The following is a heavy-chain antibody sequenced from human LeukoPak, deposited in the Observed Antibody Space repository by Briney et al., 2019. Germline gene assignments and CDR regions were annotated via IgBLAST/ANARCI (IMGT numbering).Heavy chain of an antibody. CDR1: GFTFSSYW. Sequence: GGSLRLSCAASGFTFSSYWMHWVRQAPGKGLEWAAVIWYDGSNKYYADSVKGRFTISRDNSKNTLYLQMNSLRAEDTAVYYCARGTRYDSSGYYSQDLDYWGQGTLVTVSS. D-gene: IGHD3-22*01. V-gene: IGHV3-33*08. CDR2: IWYDGSNK. CDR3: ARGTRYDSSGYYSQDLDY. J-gene: IGHJ4*02.